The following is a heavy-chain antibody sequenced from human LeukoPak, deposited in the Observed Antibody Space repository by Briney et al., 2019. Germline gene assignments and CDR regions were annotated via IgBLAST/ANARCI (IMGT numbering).Heavy chain of an antibody. Sequence: ASVKVSCKASGYTFTSYGISWVRQAPGQGLEWMGWIGAYNGNTNYAQKLQGRVTITTDTSTSTAYMELRSLRSDDTAVYYCAREGEQWLRNYYYYGMDVWGQGTTVTVSS. CDR1: GYTFTSYG. CDR2: IGAYNGNT. CDR3: AREGEQWLRNYYYYGMDV. D-gene: IGHD6-19*01. V-gene: IGHV1-18*01. J-gene: IGHJ6*02.